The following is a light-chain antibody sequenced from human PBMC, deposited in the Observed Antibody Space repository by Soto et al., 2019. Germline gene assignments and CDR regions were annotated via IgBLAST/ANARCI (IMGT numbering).Light chain of an antibody. V-gene: IGLV2-14*01. CDR3: SSYTSTSTRV. Sequence: QSFLTQPAFVSGSPGQSITISCTGTSSDVGGYNYVSWYQHPPGKAPKLMISEVSNRPSGVSNRFSGSKSGNTASLTISGLQAEDEADYYCSSYTSTSTRVFGTGTKVTVL. CDR2: EVS. J-gene: IGLJ1*01. CDR1: SSDVGGYNY.